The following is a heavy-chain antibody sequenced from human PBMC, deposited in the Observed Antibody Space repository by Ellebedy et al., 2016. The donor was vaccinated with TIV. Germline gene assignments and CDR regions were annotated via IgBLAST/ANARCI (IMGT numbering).Heavy chain of an antibody. CDR2: ISGSGGST. V-gene: IGHV3-23*01. J-gene: IGHJ6*02. D-gene: IGHD4-17*01. CDR3: AKGAREDYGDYGKYYYYGMDV. CDR1: GFTFSSYA. Sequence: GESLKISXAASGFTFSSYAMSWVRQAPGKGLEWVSAISGSGGSTYYADSVKGRFTISRDNSKNTLYLQMNSLRAEDTAVYYCAKGAREDYGDYGKYYYYGMDVWGQGTTVTVSS.